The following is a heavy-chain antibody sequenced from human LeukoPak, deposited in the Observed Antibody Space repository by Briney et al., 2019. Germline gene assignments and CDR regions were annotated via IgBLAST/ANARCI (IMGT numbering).Heavy chain of an antibody. Sequence: GGSLRLSCAASGFTFSSYGMSWVRQAPGKGLEWVSAISGSGGSTYYADSVKGRFTISRDNAKKSLYLQMNSLRADDTAVYYCARGYCSGDSCTQGYYYYMDVWGKGTTVTISS. J-gene: IGHJ6*03. CDR2: ISGSGGST. CDR1: GFTFSSYG. CDR3: ARGYCSGDSCTQGYYYYMDV. D-gene: IGHD2-15*01. V-gene: IGHV3-23*01.